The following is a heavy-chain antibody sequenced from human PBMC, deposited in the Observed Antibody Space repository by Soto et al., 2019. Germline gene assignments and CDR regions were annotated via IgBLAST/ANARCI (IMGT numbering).Heavy chain of an antibody. V-gene: IGHV4-30-4*01. D-gene: IGHD1-1*01. J-gene: IGHJ6*02. Sequence: VQLQESGPGLVKPSQTLSLTCTVSGGSISSGDYYWNWIRQPPGKGLEWIGYIYYSGSTYYNPSLKSRVTISVDTSNNQFSLKQCSVTDADTDVYYCAIDRGRATTINYGMDVWGQGTTATASS. CDR2: IYYSGST. CDR1: GGSISSGDYY. CDR3: AIDRGRATTINYGMDV.